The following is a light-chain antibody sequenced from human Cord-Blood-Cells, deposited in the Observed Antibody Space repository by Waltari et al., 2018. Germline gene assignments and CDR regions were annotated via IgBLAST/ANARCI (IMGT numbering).Light chain of an antibody. CDR2: DFS. CDR1: SSDVGGYNY. J-gene: IGLJ1*01. CDR3: SSYTSSSTLV. V-gene: IGLV2-14*01. Sequence: QSALTQPASVSGSPGQSITISCTGTSSDVGGYNYVSWYQQHPGKAPKLMIYDFSKRPSGVSNRVSGSKSGNTASLTISGLQAEDEADYYCSSYTSSSTLVFGTGTKVTVL.